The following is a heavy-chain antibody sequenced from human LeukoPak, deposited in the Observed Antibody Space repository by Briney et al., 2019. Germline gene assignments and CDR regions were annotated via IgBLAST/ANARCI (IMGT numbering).Heavy chain of an antibody. CDR3: ARDRLRGYTY. CDR2: ISSSSSYI. V-gene: IGHV3-21*01. CDR1: GFTFSSYS. Sequence: PGGSLRLSCAASGFTFSSYSMDWVRQAPGKGLEWVSSISSSSSYIYYADSVKGRFTISRDNAKNSLYLQMNSLRAEDTAVYYCARDRLRGYTYWGQGTLVTVSS. J-gene: IGHJ4*02. D-gene: IGHD3-16*01.